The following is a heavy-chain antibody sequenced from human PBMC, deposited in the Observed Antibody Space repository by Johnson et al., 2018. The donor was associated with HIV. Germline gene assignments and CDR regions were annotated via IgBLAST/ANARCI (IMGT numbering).Heavy chain of an antibody. V-gene: IGHV3-11*01. CDR1: GFTFSDYY. Sequence: QVQLVESGGGLVKPGGSLRLSCAAYGFTFSDYYMSWIRQAPGKGLEWVSYISSSGSTIYYADSVKGRFTISRDNAKNSLYLQMNSLRAEDTALYYCAKALPSSRLAHAFDIWGQGTMVTVSS. D-gene: IGHD6-19*01. J-gene: IGHJ3*02. CDR2: ISSSGSTI. CDR3: AKALPSSRLAHAFDI.